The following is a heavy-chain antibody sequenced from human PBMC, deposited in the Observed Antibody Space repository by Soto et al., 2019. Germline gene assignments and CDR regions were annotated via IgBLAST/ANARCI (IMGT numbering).Heavy chain of an antibody. CDR1: GGTFSSYA. V-gene: IGHV1-69*13. CDR2: IIPISGTA. J-gene: IGHJ6*02. D-gene: IGHD2-2*01. Sequence: SVKVSCKASGGTFSSYAISWVRQAPGQGLEWMGGIIPISGTANYAQKFQGRVTITADESTSTAYMELSSLRSEDTAVYYCARSQGSSTSLEIYYYYYYGKDVWGQGTTVTVSS. CDR3: ARSQGSSTSLEIYYYYYYGKDV.